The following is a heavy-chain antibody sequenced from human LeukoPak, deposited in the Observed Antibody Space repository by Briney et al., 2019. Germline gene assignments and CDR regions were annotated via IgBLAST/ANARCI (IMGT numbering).Heavy chain of an antibody. J-gene: IGHJ3*02. V-gene: IGHV3-7*01. CDR2: IKQDGSEK. D-gene: IGHD3-22*01. CDR1: GFTFSSYW. CDR3: ETYYYDSRGVDDAFDI. Sequence: GGSLRLSCAASGFTFSSYWMSWVRQAPGKGLEWVANIKQDGSEKYYVDSVKGRFTISRDNAKNSLYLQMNSLRAEDTAVYYCETYYYDSRGVDDAFDIWGQGTMVTVSS.